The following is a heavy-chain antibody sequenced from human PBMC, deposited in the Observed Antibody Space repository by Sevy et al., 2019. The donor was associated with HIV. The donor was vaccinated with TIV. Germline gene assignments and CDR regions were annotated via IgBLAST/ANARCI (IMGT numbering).Heavy chain of an antibody. J-gene: IGHJ6*02. Sequence: GGSLRLSCAASGFTFSGSAMHWVRQASGKGLEWVGRIRSKANSYAKAYAASVKGRFTISRDDSKNTAYLQMNSLKTEDTAVYYCSRQRVLPWFGEFLDYYYYGMDVWGQGTTVTVSS. CDR1: GFTFSGSA. CDR2: IRSKANSYAK. V-gene: IGHV3-73*01. D-gene: IGHD3-10*01. CDR3: SRQRVLPWFGEFLDYYYYGMDV.